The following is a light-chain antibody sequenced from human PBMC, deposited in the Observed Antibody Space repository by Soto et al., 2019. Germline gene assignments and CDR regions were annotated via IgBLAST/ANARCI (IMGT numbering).Light chain of an antibody. CDR2: GAS. J-gene: IGKJ1*01. CDR1: QSVSSN. Sequence: EIVMTQSPATLSVSPGERATLSCRASQSVSSNLAWYQQKPGQAPRLLIYGASTRATGIPARFSGSGSGTEFNLTISGLQSEDFAVYSCQQYNSWPPWSFGPGTKVEIK. V-gene: IGKV3-15*01. CDR3: QQYNSWPPWS.